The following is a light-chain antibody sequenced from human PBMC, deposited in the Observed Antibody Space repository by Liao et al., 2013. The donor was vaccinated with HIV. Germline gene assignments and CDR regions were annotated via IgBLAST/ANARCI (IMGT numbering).Light chain of an antibody. J-gene: IGLJ3*02. Sequence: SYVLTQPPSVSVAPGKTARITCGGKNIGSKSVHWYQQKPGQAPILVIYSDGDRPSGVPERFSGSTYGNTATLTISRVEAGDEADYYCHVWDSSSDQSVFGGGTKLTVL. V-gene: IGLV3-21*04. CDR1: NIGSKS. CDR2: SDG. CDR3: HVWDSSSDQSV.